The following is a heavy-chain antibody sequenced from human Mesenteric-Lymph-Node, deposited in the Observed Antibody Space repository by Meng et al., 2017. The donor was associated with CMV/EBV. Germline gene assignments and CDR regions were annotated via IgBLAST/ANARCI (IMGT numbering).Heavy chain of an antibody. CDR1: GFTFSSYW. V-gene: IGHV3-74*01. J-gene: IGHJ6*02. D-gene: IGHD2-2*02. CDR3: AKSIVVVPAAILAGYYYGMDV. Sequence: GGSLRLSCAASGFTFSSYWMHWVRQAPGKGLVWVSRINSDGSSTSYADSVKGRFTISRDNSKNTLYLQMNSLRAEDTAVYYCAKSIVVVPAAILAGYYYGMDVWGQGTTVTVSS. CDR2: INSDGSST.